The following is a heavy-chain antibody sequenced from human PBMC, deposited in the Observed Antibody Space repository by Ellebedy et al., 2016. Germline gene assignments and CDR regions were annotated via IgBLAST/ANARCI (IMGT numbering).Heavy chain of an antibody. CDR3: ARVGYDILTKEVFGALDI. Sequence: SETLSLTCAVTGVSISSGHWWSWVRQPPGTGLEWIGEISHSGASYYNPSLKSRITISVDKSKNQFSLKLTSATAADTAVYYCARVGYDILTKEVFGALDIWGQGALVTVSS. V-gene: IGHV4-4*02. CDR1: GVSISSGHW. D-gene: IGHD3-9*01. J-gene: IGHJ5*02. CDR2: ISHSGAS.